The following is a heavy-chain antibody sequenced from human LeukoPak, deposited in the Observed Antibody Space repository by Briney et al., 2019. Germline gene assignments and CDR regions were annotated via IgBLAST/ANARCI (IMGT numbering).Heavy chain of an antibody. CDR2: INSDGSSS. CDR3: ARDLRSVAGDYYGMDV. Sequence: PGGSLRLSCAASGFTFSSYWMHWVRQAPGKGLVWVSRINSDGSSSSYADSVKGRFTISRDNAKNTLYLQMNSLRAEDTAVYYCARDLRSVAGDYYGMDVWGQGTTVTVSS. J-gene: IGHJ6*02. V-gene: IGHV3-74*01. CDR1: GFTFSSYW. D-gene: IGHD6-19*01.